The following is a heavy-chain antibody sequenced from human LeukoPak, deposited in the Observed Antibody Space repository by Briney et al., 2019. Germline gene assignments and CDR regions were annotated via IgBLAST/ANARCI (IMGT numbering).Heavy chain of an antibody. V-gene: IGHV3-74*01. CDR3: ARGYCSGGSCYKLNACDI. J-gene: IGHJ3*02. CDR2: INSDGIST. CDR1: GFTFSSYW. D-gene: IGHD2-15*01. Sequence: PGGSLRLSCAASGFTFSSYWMHWVRHAPGKGLVWVSHINSDGISTVYVDSVKGRFIISRDNAKNTLYLQTNSLRAEDTAVYYCARGYCSGGSCYKLNACDIWGQGTMVTVSS.